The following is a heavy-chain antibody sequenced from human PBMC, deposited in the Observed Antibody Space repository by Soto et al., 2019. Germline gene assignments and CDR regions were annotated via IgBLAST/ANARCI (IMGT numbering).Heavy chain of an antibody. Sequence: QVQLVESGGGVVQPGRSLRLSCAASGFTFSSYGMHWVRQAPGKGLEWVAVIWYDGSNKYYADSVKGRFTISRDNSKNTLYLQMNSLRAEDTAVYYCARVGTIVVVPAANNWFDPWGQGTLVTVSS. CDR1: GFTFSSYG. D-gene: IGHD2-2*01. CDR3: ARVGTIVVVPAANNWFDP. CDR2: IWYDGSNK. V-gene: IGHV3-33*01. J-gene: IGHJ5*02.